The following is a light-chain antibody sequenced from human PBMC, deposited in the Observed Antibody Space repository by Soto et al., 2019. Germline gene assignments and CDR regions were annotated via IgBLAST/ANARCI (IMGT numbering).Light chain of an antibody. CDR3: TSRAGHSVV. J-gene: IGLJ2*01. Sequence: QSALTQPPSASGSPGQSVTISCTGTSSDVGGDNYVSWYQQHPGKAPKLMIYEVSMRPSGVPDRFSGSKSANTASLTVSGLQAEDDADYYCTSRAGHSVVFGGGTKLTVL. CDR2: EVS. V-gene: IGLV2-8*01. CDR1: SSDVGGDNY.